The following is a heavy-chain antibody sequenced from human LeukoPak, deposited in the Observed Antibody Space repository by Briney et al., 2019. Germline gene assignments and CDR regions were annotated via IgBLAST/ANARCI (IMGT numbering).Heavy chain of an antibody. CDR3: ATATVGGPTTFDY. J-gene: IGHJ4*02. Sequence: GGSLRLSCAASGFTFSSYAMTWVRQAPGKGLEWVSAISASGGSTYYADSVKGRFTISRDNSKNTLYLQMNSLRAEDTAVYYCATATVGGPTTFDYWGQGTLDTVSS. CDR1: GFTFSSYA. CDR2: ISASGGST. V-gene: IGHV3-23*01. D-gene: IGHD4-23*01.